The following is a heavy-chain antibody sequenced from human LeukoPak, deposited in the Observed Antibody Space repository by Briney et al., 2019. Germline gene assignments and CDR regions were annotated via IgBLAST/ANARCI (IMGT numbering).Heavy chain of an antibody. V-gene: IGHV4-34*01. J-gene: IGHJ4*02. Sequence: GSLRLSCAASGFTVSSNYMSWVRQPPGKGLEWIGEINHSGSTNYNPSLKSRVAISVDTSKNQFSLKLSSVTAADTAVYYCARQRRPVVGHYFDYWGQGTLVTVSS. CDR3: ARQRRPVVGHYFDY. CDR2: INHSGST. D-gene: IGHD1-26*01. CDR1: GFTVSSNY.